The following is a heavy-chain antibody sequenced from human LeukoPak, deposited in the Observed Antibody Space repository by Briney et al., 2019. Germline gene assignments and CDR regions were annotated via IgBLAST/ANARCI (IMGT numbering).Heavy chain of an antibody. J-gene: IGHJ4*02. V-gene: IGHV1-69*04. Sequence: SVKVSCKASGGTFNSYAISWVRQAPGQGLEWMGRIIPILGIANYAQKFQGRVTITADKSTSTAYMELSSLRSEDTAVYYCANNRMSSSWYYFDYWGQGTLVTVSS. CDR2: IIPILGIA. D-gene: IGHD6-13*01. CDR3: ANNRMSSSWYYFDY. CDR1: GGTFNSYA.